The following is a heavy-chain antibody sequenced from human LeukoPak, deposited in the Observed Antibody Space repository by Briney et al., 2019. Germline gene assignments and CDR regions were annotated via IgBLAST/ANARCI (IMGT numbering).Heavy chain of an antibody. D-gene: IGHD1-26*01. CDR3: ARGGYSGSYLVHYFDY. V-gene: IGHV4-39*07. CDR1: GGSISSNNYY. CDR2: IYYSGST. Sequence: SETLSLTCTVSGGSISSNNYYWGWIRQPPGKGLEWIGNIYYSGSTYCNPSLKSRVTISVDKSKNQFSLKLSSVTAADTAVYYCARGGYSGSYLVHYFDYWGQGTLVTVSS. J-gene: IGHJ4*02.